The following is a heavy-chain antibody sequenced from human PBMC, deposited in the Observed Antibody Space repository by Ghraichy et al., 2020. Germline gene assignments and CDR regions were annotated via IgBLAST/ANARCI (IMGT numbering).Heavy chain of an antibody. D-gene: IGHD3-10*01. CDR2: ISGSGGST. CDR3: AKRPYYYGSGSYFHYFDY. J-gene: IGHJ4*02. CDR1: GFTFSSYA. V-gene: IGHV3-23*01. Sequence: GSLNISCAASGFTFSSYAMSWVRQAPGKGLEWVSAISGSGGSTYYADSVKGRFTISRNNSKNTLYLQMNSLRAEDTAVYYCAKRPYYYGSGSYFHYFDYWGQGTLVTVSS.